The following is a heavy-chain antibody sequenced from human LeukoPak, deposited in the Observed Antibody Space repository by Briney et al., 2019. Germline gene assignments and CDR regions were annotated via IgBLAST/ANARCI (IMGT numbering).Heavy chain of an antibody. CDR1: GYTFTGHY. CDR2: INPYSGGT. V-gene: IGHV1-2*02. CDR3: AREGHSSSWYFWFDP. D-gene: IGHD6-13*01. J-gene: IGHJ5*02. Sequence: ASVKVSCKASGYTFTGHYMHWVRQAPGQGLEWMGWINPYSGGTNYAQKFQGRVTMTRDTSISTAYMELSRLRSDDTAVYYCAREGHSSSWYFWFDPWGQGTLVTVSS.